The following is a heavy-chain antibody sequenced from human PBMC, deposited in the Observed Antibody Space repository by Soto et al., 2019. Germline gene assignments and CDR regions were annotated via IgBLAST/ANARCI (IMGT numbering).Heavy chain of an antibody. D-gene: IGHD3-9*01. V-gene: IGHV5-51*01. CDR3: ARLDDILTGYPYYFDY. CDR2: IYPGDSDT. CDR1: GYSFTSYW. J-gene: IGHJ4*02. Sequence: PGESLKISCNGSGYSFTSYWIGWVRQMPGKGLEWMGIIYPGDSDTRYSPSFQGQVTISADKSISTAYLQWSSLKASDTAMYYCARLDDILTGYPYYFDYWGQGTLVTVSS.